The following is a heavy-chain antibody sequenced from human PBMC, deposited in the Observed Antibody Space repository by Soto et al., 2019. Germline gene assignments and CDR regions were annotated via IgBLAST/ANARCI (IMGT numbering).Heavy chain of an antibody. J-gene: IGHJ5*02. CDR2: ISAYNGNT. D-gene: IGHD3-10*01. Sequence: GASVKVCCKASGGTFSSYTISWVRQAPGQGLEWMGWISAYNGNTNYTQKLQGRVTMTTDTSTSTAYMELRSLRYDDTAVYYCARDKGWFGELLGSWNWFDPWGQGTLVTVSS. CDR1: GGTFSSYT. CDR3: ARDKGWFGELLGSWNWFDP. V-gene: IGHV1-18*01.